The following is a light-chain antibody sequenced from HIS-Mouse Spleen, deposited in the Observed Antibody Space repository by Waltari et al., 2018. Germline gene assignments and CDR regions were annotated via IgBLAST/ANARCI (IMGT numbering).Light chain of an antibody. Sequence: DIQMTQSPSSLSASVGDRVTITCRASQGISSYLAWYQQKPGKAPKLLIYAASTLQSGVPSRFSGSGSGTEFTLTISSLQPEDFATYYCQQLNSYLPTFGQGTKVEIK. CDR1: QGISSY. J-gene: IGKJ1*01. CDR3: QQLNSYLPT. V-gene: IGKV1-9*01. CDR2: AAS.